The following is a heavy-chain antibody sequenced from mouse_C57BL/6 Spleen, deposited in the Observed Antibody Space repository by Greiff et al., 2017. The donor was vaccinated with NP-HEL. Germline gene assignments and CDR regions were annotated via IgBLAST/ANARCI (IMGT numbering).Heavy chain of an antibody. CDR1: GYAFSSSW. CDR2: IYPGDGDT. CDR3: ARHTTVVGRFAY. Sequence: QVQLQQSGPELVKPGASVKISCKASGYAFSSSWMNWVKQRPGKGLEWIGRIYPGDGDTNYNGKFKGKATLTADKSSSTAYMQLSSLTSEDSAVYFCARHTTVVGRFAYWGQGTLVTVSA. V-gene: IGHV1-82*01. D-gene: IGHD1-1*01. J-gene: IGHJ3*01.